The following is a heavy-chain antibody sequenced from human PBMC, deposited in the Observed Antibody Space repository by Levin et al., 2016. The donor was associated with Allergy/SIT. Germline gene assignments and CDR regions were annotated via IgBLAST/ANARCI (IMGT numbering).Heavy chain of an antibody. J-gene: IGHJ6*02. Sequence: GRFTISRDNAKNSLYLQMNSLKTEDTAVYYCTTATVTSPYYYYYGMDVWGQGTTVTVSS. V-gene: IGHV3-11*05. CDR3: TTATVTSPYYYYYGMDV. D-gene: IGHD4-11*01.